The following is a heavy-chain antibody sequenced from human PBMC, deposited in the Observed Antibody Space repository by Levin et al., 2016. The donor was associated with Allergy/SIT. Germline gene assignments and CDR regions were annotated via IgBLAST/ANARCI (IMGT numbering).Heavy chain of an antibody. Sequence: GGSLRLSCAASEFRFSDYYMSWFRQAPGKGLEWVSYISSTGTTIYYGDAVRDRFTISRDNAKNSVYLQMNSLRVEDTAIYFCAREGIGPPGWFDPWGQGTPVTVSS. J-gene: IGHJ5*02. CDR2: ISSTGTTI. CDR1: EFRFSDYY. CDR3: AREGIGPPGWFDP. V-gene: IGHV3-11*04.